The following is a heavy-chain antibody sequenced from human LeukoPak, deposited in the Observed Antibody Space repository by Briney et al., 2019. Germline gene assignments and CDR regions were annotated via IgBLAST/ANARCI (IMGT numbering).Heavy chain of an antibody. Sequence: GGSLRLSCGASGFTFSSYAMSWVRQAPGKGLEWVSAISGSGGSTYYADSVKGRFTISRDNSKNTLYLQMNSLRAEYTAVYYCAKVPSPFGVVRYFDYWGQGTLVTVSS. D-gene: IGHD3-3*01. V-gene: IGHV3-23*01. CDR1: GFTFSSYA. CDR3: AKVPSPFGVVRYFDY. CDR2: ISGSGGST. J-gene: IGHJ4*02.